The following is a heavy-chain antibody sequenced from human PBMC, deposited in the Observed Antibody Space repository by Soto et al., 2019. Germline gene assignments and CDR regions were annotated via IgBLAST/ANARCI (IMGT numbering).Heavy chain of an antibody. CDR3: ARDSSAMVRGAIDY. J-gene: IGHJ4*02. V-gene: IGHV1-2*04. Sequence: XSVEVSYKASGYTFTCYSLHWVRHSPGQGLEWMGWINPNSGGTNYAQKFQGWVTMTRDTSISTAYMELSRLRSDDTAVYYCARDSSAMVRGAIDYWGQGTLVTVSS. CDR2: INPNSGGT. D-gene: IGHD3-10*01. CDR1: GYTFTCYS.